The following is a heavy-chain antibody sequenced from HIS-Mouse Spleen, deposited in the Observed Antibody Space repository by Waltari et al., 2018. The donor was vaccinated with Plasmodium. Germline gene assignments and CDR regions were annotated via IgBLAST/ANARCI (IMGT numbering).Heavy chain of an antibody. J-gene: IGHJ3*02. V-gene: IGHV1-18*01. CDR1: GYTFIRYG. Sequence: QVQLVQSGAEVKKPGASVKVSCKASGYTFIRYGISWVRQAPGQGLEWMGGARAKNGNTKYAQKLQGRVSMTTDTSTSTAYMERRSLRSDDTAVYYCARGSAGDAFDIWGQGTMVTVSS. D-gene: IGHD6-19*01. CDR3: ARGSAGDAFDI. CDR2: ARAKNGNT.